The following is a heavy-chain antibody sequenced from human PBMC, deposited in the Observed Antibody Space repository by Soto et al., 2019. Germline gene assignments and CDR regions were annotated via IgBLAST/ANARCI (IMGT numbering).Heavy chain of an antibody. J-gene: IGHJ6*02. CDR2: INPSGGST. D-gene: IGHD3-3*01. Sequence: ASVKVSCKASGYTFTSYYMHWLRQAPGQGLEWMGIINPSGGSTSYAQKFQGRVTMTRDTSTSTVYMELSSLRSEDTAVYYCAREPLNGVGGMDVWGQGTTVTVSS. CDR1: GYTFTSYY. CDR3: AREPLNGVGGMDV. V-gene: IGHV1-46*01.